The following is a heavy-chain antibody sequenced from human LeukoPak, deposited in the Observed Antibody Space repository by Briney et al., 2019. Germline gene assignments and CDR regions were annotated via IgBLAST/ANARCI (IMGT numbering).Heavy chain of an antibody. V-gene: IGHV3-23*01. J-gene: IGHJ4*02. CDR2: ISGSGAST. CDR1: GFTFSTNA. D-gene: IGHD4-17*01. Sequence: GGSLRLSCLTSGFTFSTNAMSWVRQAPGKGLEWISGISGSGASTYYADSVKGRFTISRDNAKNSLYLQMNSLRDEDTAVYYCARRHGDYLGGFEYWGQGTLVTVSS. CDR3: ARRHGDYLGGFEY.